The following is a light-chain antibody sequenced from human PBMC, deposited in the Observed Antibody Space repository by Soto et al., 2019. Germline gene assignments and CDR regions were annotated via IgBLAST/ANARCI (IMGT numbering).Light chain of an antibody. V-gene: IGKV3-15*01. CDR2: GAS. J-gene: IGKJ1*01. CDR1: QRVGTK. Sequence: EIVMTQSPATLSVSPGERASLSCRASQRVGTKLAWYQQKPGQAPRLLIYGASTRATAIPARFSGSGAGTDFTLIISSLQSEDFAVYYCQQYNNWPPWTFGQGTKVDIK. CDR3: QQYNNWPPWT.